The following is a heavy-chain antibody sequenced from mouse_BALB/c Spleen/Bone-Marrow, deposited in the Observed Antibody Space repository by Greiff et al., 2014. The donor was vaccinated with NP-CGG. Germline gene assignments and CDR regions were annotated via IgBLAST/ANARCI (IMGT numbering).Heavy chain of an antibody. CDR1: GFTFSSYT. D-gene: IGHD1-1*01. CDR3: TRDPFYYGSSYAMDY. V-gene: IGHV5-6-4*01. J-gene: IGHJ4*01. CDR2: ISSGGSYT. Sequence: EVKVEESGGGLAKPGGSLKLSCAASGFTFSSYTMSWVRQTPEKRLEWVATISSGGSYTYYPDSVKGRFIISRDNAKNTLYLQMSSLKSEDTAMYYCTRDPFYYGSSYAMDYWGQGTSVTVSS.